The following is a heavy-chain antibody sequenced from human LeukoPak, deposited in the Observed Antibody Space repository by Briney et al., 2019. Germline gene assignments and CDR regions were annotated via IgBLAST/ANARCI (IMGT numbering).Heavy chain of an antibody. Sequence: SETLSLTCTVSSGSISSYYWTWIRQPPGKGLEWIGYIYYTGITNYIPSLNSRVTISVDTSKNQFSLKLSSVTAADTAVYYCARHLYSGYDRVFDYWGQGTLVTVSS. CDR3: ARHLYSGYDRVFDY. D-gene: IGHD5-12*01. CDR2: IYYTGIT. CDR1: SGSISSYY. J-gene: IGHJ4*02. V-gene: IGHV4-59*08.